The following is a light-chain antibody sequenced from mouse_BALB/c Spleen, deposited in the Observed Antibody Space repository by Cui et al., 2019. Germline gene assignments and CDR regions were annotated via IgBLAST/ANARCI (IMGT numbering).Light chain of an antibody. V-gene: IGKV4-68*01. CDR3: QQWSSNPLT. CDR2: LTS. J-gene: IGKJ5*01. Sequence: QIVPTQAPALMSESPGDKATMNCSANSSVSYMYWYQQKPRSSPKPWIYLTSNLASGVPARFSGSGSGTSYSLTISSMEAEDAATYYCQQWSSNPLTFGAGTKLELK. CDR1: SSVSY.